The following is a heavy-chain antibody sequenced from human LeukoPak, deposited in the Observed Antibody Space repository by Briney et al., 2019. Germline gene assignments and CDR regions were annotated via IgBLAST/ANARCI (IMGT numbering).Heavy chain of an antibody. CDR2: IYYSGST. J-gene: IGHJ4*02. CDR3: ARLYPQWLAFDY. CDR1: GGSISSYY. Sequence: SETLSLTCTVSGGSISSYYWSWIRQPPGKGLEWIGYIYYSGSTNYNPSLKSRVTISVDTSKNQFSLKLSSVTAADTAVYYCARLYPQWLAFDYWGQGTLVTVSS. D-gene: IGHD6-19*01. V-gene: IGHV4-59*08.